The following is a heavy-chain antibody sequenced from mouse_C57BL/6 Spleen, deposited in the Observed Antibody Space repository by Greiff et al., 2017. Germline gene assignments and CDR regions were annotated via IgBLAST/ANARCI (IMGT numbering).Heavy chain of an antibody. Sequence: QVQLQQPGAELVRPGSSVKLSCKASGYTFTSYWMHWVKQRPIQGLEWIGNIDPSDSETHYNQKFKDKATLTVDKSSSTTYMQLSSLTSEDSAVYYCARGGLLLYAMDDWGQGTSVTVSS. CDR2: IDPSDSET. CDR3: ARGGLLLYAMDD. CDR1: GYTFTSYW. V-gene: IGHV1-52*01. J-gene: IGHJ4*01. D-gene: IGHD2-3*01.